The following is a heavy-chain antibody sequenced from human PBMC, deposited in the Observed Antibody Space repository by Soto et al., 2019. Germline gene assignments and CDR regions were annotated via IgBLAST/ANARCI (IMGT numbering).Heavy chain of an antibody. D-gene: IGHD6-13*01. CDR1: GGTFSSYA. Sequence: QVQLVQSGAEVKKPGSSVKVSCKASGGTFSSYAISWVRQAPGQGLEWMGGIIPIFGTANYAQKFQGRVTITADESTSTAYMELSSLSSEDTAVYYCAGGIAAAGTVYYYGMDVWGQGTTVTVSS. CDR3: AGGIAAAGTVYYYGMDV. CDR2: IIPIFGTA. V-gene: IGHV1-69*01. J-gene: IGHJ6*02.